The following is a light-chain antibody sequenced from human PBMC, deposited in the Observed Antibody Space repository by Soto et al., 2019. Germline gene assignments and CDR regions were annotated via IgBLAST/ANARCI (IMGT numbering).Light chain of an antibody. CDR2: EVS. J-gene: IGLJ1*01. Sequence: QSVLTQPPSASGSPGQSVTISCTGTSSDVGKYDYVSWFQHHPGKAPKLIIYEVSKRPSGVPDRFSGSKSGSTASLTVSGLQAEDEADYYCNSYVAGSDVFGSGTKDTVL. CDR3: NSYVAGSDV. V-gene: IGLV2-8*01. CDR1: SSDVGKYDY.